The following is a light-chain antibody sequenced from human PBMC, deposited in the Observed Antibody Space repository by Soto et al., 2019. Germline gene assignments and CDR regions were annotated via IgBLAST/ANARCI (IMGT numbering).Light chain of an antibody. CDR2: DAS. Sequence: EIVMTQSPATLSVSPGEKRTIAGRGIQSVSNNYLAWYQQKPGQAPRLLIYDASNRATGIPARFSGSGSGTDFTLTISSLEPEDFAVYYCQQRSNWPPITFGQGTRLEIK. J-gene: IGKJ5*01. CDR1: QSVSNNY. V-gene: IGKV3-11*01. CDR3: QQRSNWPPIT.